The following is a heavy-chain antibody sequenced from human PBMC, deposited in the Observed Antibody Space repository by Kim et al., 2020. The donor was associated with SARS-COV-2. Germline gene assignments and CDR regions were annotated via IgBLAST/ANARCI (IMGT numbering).Heavy chain of an antibody. V-gene: IGHV3-74*01. J-gene: IGHJ4*02. D-gene: IGHD1-26*01. Sequence: SYPDSVKGRFTIARDNAKNTLYLQMNSLRGEDTAVYYCARGYSGNYRIDYWGQGTLVTVSS. CDR3: ARGYSGNYRIDY.